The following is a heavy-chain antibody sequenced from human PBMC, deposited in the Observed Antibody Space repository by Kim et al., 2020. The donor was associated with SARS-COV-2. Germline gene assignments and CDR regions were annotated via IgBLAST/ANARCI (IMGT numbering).Heavy chain of an antibody. J-gene: IGHJ2*01. V-gene: IGHV4-4*09. D-gene: IGHD3-22*01. CDR1: SGSVSYDF. Sequence: SETLSLTCTVSSGSVSYDFWSWIRQPPGKGLEWIGYVYNDGTTSYNPSLGGRLTISLDMSKNQFSLKLISVTAADTAVYYCARLSNSNSRVRYFYFDSWG. CDR3: ARLSNSNSRVRYFYFDS. CDR2: VYNDGTT.